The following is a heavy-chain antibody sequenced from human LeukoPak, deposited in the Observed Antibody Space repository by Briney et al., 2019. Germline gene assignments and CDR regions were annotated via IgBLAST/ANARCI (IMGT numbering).Heavy chain of an antibody. Sequence: ASVKVSCKASGYTFTSYGISWVRQAPGQGLEWMGWISAYNGNTNYAQKLQGRVTMTTDTSTSTAYMELRILRSDDTAVYYCARGSGWELLPGGAFDIWGQGTMVTVSS. CDR3: ARGSGWELLPGGAFDI. V-gene: IGHV1-18*01. D-gene: IGHD1-26*01. J-gene: IGHJ3*02. CDR1: GYTFTSYG. CDR2: ISAYNGNT.